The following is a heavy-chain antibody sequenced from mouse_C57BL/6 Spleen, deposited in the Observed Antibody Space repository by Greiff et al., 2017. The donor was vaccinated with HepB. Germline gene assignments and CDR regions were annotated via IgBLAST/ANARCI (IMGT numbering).Heavy chain of an antibody. J-gene: IGHJ3*01. V-gene: IGHV1-62-2*01. Sequence: QVQLQQSGAELVKPGASVKLSCKASGYTFTEYTIHWVKQRSGQGLEWIGWFYPGSGSIKYNEKFKDMATLTADKSSSTVYMELSRLTSEDSAVYFCARHEGVWDDEGAWFAYWGQGTLVTVSA. D-gene: IGHD4-1*01. CDR3: ARHEGVWDDEGAWFAY. CDR2: FYPGSGSI. CDR1: GYTFTEYT.